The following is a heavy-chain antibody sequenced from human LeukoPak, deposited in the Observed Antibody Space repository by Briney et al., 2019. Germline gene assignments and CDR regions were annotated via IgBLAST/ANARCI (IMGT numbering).Heavy chain of an antibody. CDR2: ISSSSSYI. D-gene: IGHD5-18*01. Sequence: GGSLRLSCAASGFTFSDYYMSWIRQAPGKGLEWVSSISSSSSYIYYADSVKGRFTISRDNAKNSLYLQMNSLRAEDTAVYYCAHVDTAMVMGYWGQGTLVTVSS. CDR3: AHVDTAMVMGY. CDR1: GFTFSDYY. V-gene: IGHV3-11*06. J-gene: IGHJ4*02.